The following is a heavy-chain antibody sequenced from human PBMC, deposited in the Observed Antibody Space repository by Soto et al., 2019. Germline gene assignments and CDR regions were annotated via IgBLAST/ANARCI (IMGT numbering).Heavy chain of an antibody. D-gene: IGHD2-8*01. J-gene: IGHJ5*02. Sequence: QVQLVQSGAEVKKAGASVKVSCKASGYTFNIYGITWVRQAPGQGLEWMGGISGNNDNSKYAQKFQGRVTMTTDTSTSTAYMELRSLRSDDTAVYFCARDGVRSKLAFKKDWFDPWGQGTLVTVSS. CDR1: GYTFNIYG. V-gene: IGHV1-18*01. CDR3: ARDGVRSKLAFKKDWFDP. CDR2: ISGNNDNS.